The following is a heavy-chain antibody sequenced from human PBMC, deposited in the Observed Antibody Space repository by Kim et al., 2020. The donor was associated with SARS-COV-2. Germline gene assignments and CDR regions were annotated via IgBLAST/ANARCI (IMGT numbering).Heavy chain of an antibody. V-gene: IGHV3-9*01. D-gene: IGHD3-10*01. CDR1: GFTFDDYA. Sequence: GGSLRLSCAASGFTFDDYAMHWVRQAPGKGLEWVSGISWNSGSIGYADSVKGRFTISRDNAKNSLYLQMNSLRAEDTALYYCAKEPMVRGVIFAIGAFDIWGQGTMVTVSS. CDR2: ISWNSGSI. J-gene: IGHJ3*02. CDR3: AKEPMVRGVIFAIGAFDI.